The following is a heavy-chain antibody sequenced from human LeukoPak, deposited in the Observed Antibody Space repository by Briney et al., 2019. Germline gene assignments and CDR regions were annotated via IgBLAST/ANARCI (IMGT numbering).Heavy chain of an antibody. CDR3: ARGPDTVTYYYYYGMDV. D-gene: IGHD4-11*01. V-gene: IGHV1-8*01. J-gene: IGHJ6*02. Sequence: ASVNVSRKASGYTFTSYDINWVRQATGQGLEWMGWMNPNSGNTGYAQKFQGRVTMTRNTSISTAYMELSSLRSEDTAVYYCARGPDTVTYYYYYGMDVWGQGTTVTVSS. CDR1: GYTFTSYD. CDR2: MNPNSGNT.